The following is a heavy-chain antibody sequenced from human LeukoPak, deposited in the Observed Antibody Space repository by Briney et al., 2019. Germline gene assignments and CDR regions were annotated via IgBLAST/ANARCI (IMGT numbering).Heavy chain of an antibody. Sequence: PGRSLRLSCAASGFTFSSYAMHWVRQAPGKGLEWVAVISYDGSNKYYADSVKGRFTISRDNAKNSLYLQMNSLRAEDTAVYYCARDGVYYYDSSGPSNAFDIWGQGTMVTVSS. CDR1: GFTFSSYA. J-gene: IGHJ3*02. CDR2: ISYDGSNK. V-gene: IGHV3-30*04. CDR3: ARDGVYYYDSSGPSNAFDI. D-gene: IGHD3-22*01.